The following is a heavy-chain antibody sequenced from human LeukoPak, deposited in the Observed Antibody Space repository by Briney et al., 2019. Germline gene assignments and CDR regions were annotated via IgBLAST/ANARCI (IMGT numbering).Heavy chain of an antibody. CDR1: GGSFSGYY. J-gene: IGHJ1*01. CDR2: INHSGST. D-gene: IGHD2-15*01. Sequence: PSETLSLTCAVYGGSFSGYYWSWIRQPPGKGLEWIGEINHSGSTNYNPSLKSRVTISVDTSKNQFSLKLSSVTAADTAVYYCARGRGRLEYFQHWGQGTLVTVSS. CDR3: ARGRGRLEYFQH. V-gene: IGHV4-34*01.